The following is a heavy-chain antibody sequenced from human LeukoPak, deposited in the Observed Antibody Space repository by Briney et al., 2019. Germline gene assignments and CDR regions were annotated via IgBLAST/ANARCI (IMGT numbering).Heavy chain of an antibody. CDR2: IKSKTDGGTT. V-gene: IGHV3-15*01. D-gene: IGHD6-13*01. CDR1: GFTFSNAW. CDR3: AKVKESSWYFDY. J-gene: IGHJ4*02. Sequence: GGSLRLSCAASGFTFSNAWMSWVRQAPGKGLEWVARIKSKTDGGTTDYAAPVKGRFTISRDDSKNTLYLQMNSLKTEDTAVYYCAKVKESSWYFDYWGQGTLVTVSS.